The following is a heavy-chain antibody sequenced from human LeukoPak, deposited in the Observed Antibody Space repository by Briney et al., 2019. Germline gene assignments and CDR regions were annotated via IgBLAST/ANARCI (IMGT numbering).Heavy chain of an antibody. V-gene: IGHV3-23*01. CDR1: GFTFSSYS. Sequence: GGSLRLSCAASGFTFSSYSMSWVRQAPGKGLEWVSAISGSGGSTYYADSVKGRFTISRDNSKNTLYLQMNSLRAEDTAVYYCARGTYYYGSGSPIWGQGTLVTVSS. J-gene: IGHJ4*02. CDR3: ARGTYYYGSGSPI. D-gene: IGHD3-10*01. CDR2: ISGSGGST.